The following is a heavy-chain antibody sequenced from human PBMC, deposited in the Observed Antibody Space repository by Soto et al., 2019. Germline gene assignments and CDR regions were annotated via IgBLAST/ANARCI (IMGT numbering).Heavy chain of an antibody. CDR1: GYMFASYG. Sequence: QVQLVQSGAEVKKPGASVKVSCKVSGYMFASYGISWARQAPGQGLEWMGWINTYNGNINYAQKFQGRVTMTTDTSTSTAYMKLRGLGSDDTALYYCARERGAYKYFDYWGQGTLVTVSS. V-gene: IGHV1-18*01. J-gene: IGHJ4*02. D-gene: IGHD1-1*01. CDR2: INTYNGNI. CDR3: ARERGAYKYFDY.